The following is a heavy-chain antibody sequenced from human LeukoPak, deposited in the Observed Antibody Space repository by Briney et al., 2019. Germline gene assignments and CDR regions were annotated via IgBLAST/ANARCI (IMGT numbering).Heavy chain of an antibody. D-gene: IGHD3-10*01. CDR1: GGSISSYY. Sequence: SETLSLTCTVSGGSISSYYWSWIRQPPGKGLGWIGYIYYSGSTNYNPSLKSRVTISVDTSKNQFSLKLSSVTAADTAVYYCARSGEVRGANNYYYYMDVWGKGTTVTISS. CDR2: IYYSGST. CDR3: ARSGEVRGANNYYYYMDV. J-gene: IGHJ6*03. V-gene: IGHV4-59*01.